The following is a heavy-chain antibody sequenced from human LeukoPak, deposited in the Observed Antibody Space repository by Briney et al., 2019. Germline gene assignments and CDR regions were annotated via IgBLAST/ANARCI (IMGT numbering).Heavy chain of an antibody. D-gene: IGHD3-22*01. CDR2: IIPIFGTA. V-gene: IGHV1-69*01. CDR3: ARDPKYYYDSSGYTN. CDR1: GGTFSSYA. J-gene: IGHJ4*02. Sequence: GSSVKVSCKASGGTFSSYAISWVRQAPGQGLEWMGGIIPIFGTANYAQKFQGRVTITADESTSTAYMELSSLRSEDTAVYYCARDPKYYYDSSGYTNWGQGTLVTVSS.